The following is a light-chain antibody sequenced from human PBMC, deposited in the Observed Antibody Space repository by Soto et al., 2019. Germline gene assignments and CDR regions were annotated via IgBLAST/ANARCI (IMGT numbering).Light chain of an antibody. Sequence: ELTQSPGSLSLSPGQTATLSCRAGQSLGNNYLAWVEQRPGQVPRLLIYGATHSASGISERFGGSGSGSEFTLTISGLEPEDSAVYYCQYYGDSPTFGQGTTVDIK. CDR2: GAT. J-gene: IGKJ1*01. CDR3: QYYGDSPT. V-gene: IGKV3-20*01. CDR1: QSLGNNY.